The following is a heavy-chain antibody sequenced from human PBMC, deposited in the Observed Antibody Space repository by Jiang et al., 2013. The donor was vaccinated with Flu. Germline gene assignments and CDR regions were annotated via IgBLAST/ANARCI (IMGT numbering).Heavy chain of an antibody. CDR2: INPNIGVT. CDR3: ARVLGDDISTSYYKGYFDY. CDR1: GYNFISYY. Sequence: SGAEVKKPGASVKVSCKASGYNFISYYIHWVRQAPGQGLEWMGWINPNIGVTNYAQKFQGRVAMTRDTSISTAYMELSSLISDDTAVYYCARVLGDDISTSYYKGYFDYWSQGILVTVSS. J-gene: IGHJ4*02. D-gene: IGHD3-9*01. V-gene: IGHV1-2*02.